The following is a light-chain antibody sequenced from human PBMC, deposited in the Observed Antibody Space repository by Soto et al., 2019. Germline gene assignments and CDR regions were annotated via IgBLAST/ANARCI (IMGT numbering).Light chain of an antibody. CDR2: GVS. J-gene: IGKJ2*01. V-gene: IGKV3-15*01. Sequence: DIVLTQSPDTLSVSPGDRVTLSCRASESLFGFLAWYQQKPGQAPRLLMYGVSTRATGVPARFSGGGSATDFTLNISSLQPEDSAFYFCQSYNDWPFASGLGTRLEI. CDR1: ESLFGF. CDR3: QSYNDWPFA.